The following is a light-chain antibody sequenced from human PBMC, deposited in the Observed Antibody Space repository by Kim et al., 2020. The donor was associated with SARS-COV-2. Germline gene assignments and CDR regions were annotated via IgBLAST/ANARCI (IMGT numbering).Light chain of an antibody. CDR2: EAS. J-gene: IGKJ4*01. CDR1: QDISRW. CDR3: QQANSFPLT. V-gene: IGKV1D-12*01. Sequence: DIQMTQSPSSVSASVGDRITITCRASQDISRWLAWHQQKPGKAPKLLIYEASILQSGVPSRFSGSGSGTDFTPTISSLQPEDFATYYCQQANSFPLTFGGGTKVDIK.